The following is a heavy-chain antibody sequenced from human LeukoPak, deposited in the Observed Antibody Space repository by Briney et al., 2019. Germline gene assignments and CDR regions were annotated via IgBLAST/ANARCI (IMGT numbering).Heavy chain of an antibody. CDR3: YGRFDY. CDR2: IKQDGNEK. J-gene: IGHJ4*02. V-gene: IGHV3-7*01. Sequence: GGSLRLSCAASGFTFSNAWMTWVRQAPGKGLEWVANIKQDGNEKYYLDSVKGRFTISRDNAKNSLYLQMNSLRAEDTAVYYCYGRFDYWGQGTLVTVSS. CDR1: GFTFSNAW. D-gene: IGHD3-10*01.